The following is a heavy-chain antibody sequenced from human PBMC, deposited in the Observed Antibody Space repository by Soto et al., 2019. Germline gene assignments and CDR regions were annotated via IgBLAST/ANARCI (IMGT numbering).Heavy chain of an antibody. Sequence: PSETLSLTCTVSGGSISSYYWSWIRQPPGKGLEGIGYIYYSGSTNYNPSLRSRVTISVDTSKNQFSLRLSSVTAENTGVYYCAGSLGRYYDVWSGYYLSYWGQGTMVTVSS. CDR3: AGSLGRYYDVWSGYYLSY. V-gene: IGHV4-59*01. J-gene: IGHJ4*02. D-gene: IGHD3-3*01. CDR2: IYYSGST. CDR1: GGSISSYY.